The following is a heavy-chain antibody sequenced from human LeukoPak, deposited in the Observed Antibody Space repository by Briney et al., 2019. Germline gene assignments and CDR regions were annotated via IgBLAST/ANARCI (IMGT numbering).Heavy chain of an antibody. J-gene: IGHJ4*02. CDR3: AKDGGVTGTFDY. V-gene: IGHV3-30*04. D-gene: IGHD3-16*01. CDR1: GFTFSGYA. CDR2: ISSDGRTK. Sequence: PGGSLRLSCAASGFTFSGYAIQWVRQAPGKGLEWVGVISSDGRTKYYADSVQGRFTISRDNSENTLFLQMNSLRAEDTAVYYCAKDGGVTGTFDYWGQGTPVTVSS.